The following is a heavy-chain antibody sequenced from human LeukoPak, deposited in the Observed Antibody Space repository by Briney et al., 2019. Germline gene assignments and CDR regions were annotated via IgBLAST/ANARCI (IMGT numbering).Heavy chain of an antibody. D-gene: IGHD4-17*01. Sequence: PGGSLRLSCAASGFTFSDYYMSWIRQAPGKGLEWVSYISSSSSYTNYADSVKGRFTISRDNAKNSLCLQMNSLRAEDTAVYYCARGVYGDYDLSYYFDYWGQGTLVTVSS. J-gene: IGHJ4*02. V-gene: IGHV3-11*06. CDR1: GFTFSDYY. CDR3: ARGVYGDYDLSYYFDY. CDR2: ISSSSSYT.